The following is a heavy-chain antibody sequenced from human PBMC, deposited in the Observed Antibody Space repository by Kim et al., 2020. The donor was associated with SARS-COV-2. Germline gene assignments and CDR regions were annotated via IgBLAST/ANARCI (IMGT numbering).Heavy chain of an antibody. CDR1: GFTLSTYA. Sequence: GGSLRLSCAVSGFTLSTYAMHWVRQAPGKGLECVALISHDGGNKYYADSVKGRFTISRDTSKNTVYVQMNSLRPEDTALYFCAKDDRGSIDYWGRGTLVTVSS. J-gene: IGHJ4*02. CDR3: AKDDRGSIDY. CDR2: ISHDGGNK. V-gene: IGHV3-30-3*01. D-gene: IGHD1-26*01.